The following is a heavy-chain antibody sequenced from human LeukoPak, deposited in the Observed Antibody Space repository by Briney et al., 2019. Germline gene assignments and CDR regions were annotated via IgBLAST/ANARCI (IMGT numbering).Heavy chain of an antibody. CDR3: AKGYYGSGTYGWFDP. V-gene: IGHV3-23*01. Sequence: GGSLRLSCAASGFTFSSYAMSWVRQAPGKGLEWVSAISGSGGSTYYADSVKGRFTISRDNSKNTLYLQMNSLRAEDTAVYYCAKGYYGSGTYGWFDPWGQGTLVTVSS. D-gene: IGHD3-10*01. CDR2: ISGSGGST. J-gene: IGHJ5*02. CDR1: GFTFSSYA.